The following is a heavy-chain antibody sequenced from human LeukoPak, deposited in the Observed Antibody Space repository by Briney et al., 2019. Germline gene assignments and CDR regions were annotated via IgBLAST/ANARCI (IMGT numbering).Heavy chain of an antibody. D-gene: IGHD2-15*01. Sequence: KASETLSLTCTVSGGSISSGGYYWGWIRQPPGKGVGGVGGIYYSGSTYYNPSLTSRATISVDTSKNQFSLKLSSVTAADTAVYYCASPLGYCSGGSCEASAFDIWGQGTMGTVSS. J-gene: IGHJ3*02. V-gene: IGHV4-39*01. CDR3: ASPLGYCSGGSCEASAFDI. CDR1: GGSISSGGYY. CDR2: IYYSGST.